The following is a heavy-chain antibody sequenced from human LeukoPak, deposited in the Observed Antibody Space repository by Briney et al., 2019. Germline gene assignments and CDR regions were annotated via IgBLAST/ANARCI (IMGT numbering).Heavy chain of an antibody. Sequence: GGSLRLSCTASGFTFDAYWMTWVRQAPGKGLEWVANLDGDGTGEGYAYSVKGRFTISRDNAKNSLYLQMNSLRVDDTAVYYCTRNSGYYRIDYWGQGSLVTVPS. CDR2: LDGDGTGE. CDR1: GFTFDAYW. V-gene: IGHV3-7*01. CDR3: TRNSGYYRIDY. J-gene: IGHJ4*02. D-gene: IGHD5-12*01.